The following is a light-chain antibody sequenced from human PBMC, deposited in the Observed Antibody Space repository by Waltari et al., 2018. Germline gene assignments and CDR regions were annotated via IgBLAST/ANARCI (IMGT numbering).Light chain of an antibody. Sequence: SYELTQPPSVSVSPGQTARITCSGDALPKQYAYWYQQKPGQAPVLVIYKDSERPSGVPDRFSGSSSGTTVTLTIRGVQAEDEADYYCQSADSSGTFVVFGGGTKLTVL. CDR2: KDS. CDR1: ALPKQY. J-gene: IGLJ2*01. CDR3: QSADSSGTFVV. V-gene: IGLV3-25*03.